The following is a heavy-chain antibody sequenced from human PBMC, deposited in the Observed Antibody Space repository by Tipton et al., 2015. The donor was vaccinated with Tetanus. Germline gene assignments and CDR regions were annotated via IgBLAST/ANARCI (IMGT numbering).Heavy chain of an antibody. J-gene: IGHJ4*02. Sequence: TLSLTCSISGDSINSGTYSWGWIRQPPGKGLEWIGSVYNSGGTYYNPSLKSRVTISVDTSKNQFSLKLSSVTAADTAVYYCARIYDFWSGYYSDHWGQGTLVTVFS. D-gene: IGHD3-3*01. CDR2: VYNSGGT. CDR3: ARIYDFWSGYYSDH. V-gene: IGHV4-39*01. CDR1: GDSINSGTYS.